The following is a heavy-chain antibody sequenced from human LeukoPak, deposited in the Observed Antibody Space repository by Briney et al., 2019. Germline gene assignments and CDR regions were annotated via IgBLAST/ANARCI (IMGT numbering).Heavy chain of an antibody. Sequence: GESLKISCKGSGYSFTSNWIGWVRQMPGKGLEWMGIIYPGDSDTRYSPSFQGQVTISADKSISTAYLQWSSLKASDTAMYYCARLPSPYYYDSKTFDYWGQGTLVTVSS. J-gene: IGHJ4*02. CDR2: IYPGDSDT. CDR1: GYSFTSNW. CDR3: ARLPSPYYYDSKTFDY. D-gene: IGHD3-22*01. V-gene: IGHV5-51*01.